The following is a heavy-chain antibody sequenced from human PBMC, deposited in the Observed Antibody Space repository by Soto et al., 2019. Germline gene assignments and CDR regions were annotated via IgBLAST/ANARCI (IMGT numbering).Heavy chain of an antibody. CDR1: GFTFSSYS. CDR3: ARDGDIVVVPALYGMDV. V-gene: IGHV3-21*01. CDR2: ISSSSSYI. J-gene: IGHJ6*02. Sequence: GGSLRLSCAASGFTFSSYSMNWVRQAPGKGLEWVSSISSSSSYIYYADSVKGRFTISRDNAKNSLYLQMNSLRAEDTAVYYCARDGDIVVVPALYGMDVWGQGTTVTVSS. D-gene: IGHD2-2*01.